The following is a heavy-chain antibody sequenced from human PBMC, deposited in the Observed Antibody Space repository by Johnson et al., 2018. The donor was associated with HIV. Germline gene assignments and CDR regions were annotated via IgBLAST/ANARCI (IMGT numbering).Heavy chain of an antibody. CDR1: GFTFSSYA. D-gene: IGHD1-26*01. Sequence: QVHLVESGGGVVQPGRSLRLSCAASGFTFSSYAMHWVRQAPGKGLEWVAVISYDGSNKYYADSVKGRFTISRDNSKNTLYMQMNNLRAEDTAFYYCARRDSGSLSFDLWGQGTMVTVSS. CDR3: ARRDSGSLSFDL. V-gene: IGHV3-30-3*01. CDR2: ISYDGSNK. J-gene: IGHJ3*01.